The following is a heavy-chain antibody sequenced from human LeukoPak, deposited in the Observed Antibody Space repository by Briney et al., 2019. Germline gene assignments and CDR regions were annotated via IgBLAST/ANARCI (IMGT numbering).Heavy chain of an antibody. CDR1: GFTFSTYP. D-gene: IGHD7-27*01. J-gene: IGHJ4*02. CDR2: ISSNGDYT. V-gene: IGHV3-64D*06. Sequence: PAGSLRLSCSASGFTFSTYPMQWVRQAPGKELEYVSSISSNGDYTYYADSVQGRFTISRDNSRNTLYLQMSSLRPEDTAVYYCVKGYDANWAYFDYWGQGTLATVSS. CDR3: VKGYDANWAYFDY.